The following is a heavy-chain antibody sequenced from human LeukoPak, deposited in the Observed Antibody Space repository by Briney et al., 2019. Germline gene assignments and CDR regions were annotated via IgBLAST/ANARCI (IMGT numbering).Heavy chain of an antibody. CDR1: GFTFNNYG. CDR2: IRYDGNNK. Sequence: GGSLRLSCAASGFTFNNYGIHWVRQAPGKGLEWVAFIRYDGNNKYYAESLRGRFTISRDNSKNTLYLQMNSLRAEDTAVYYCAKDSKRWKTYYYASGSYYFDYWGQGTLVTVSS. J-gene: IGHJ4*02. V-gene: IGHV3-30*02. D-gene: IGHD3-10*01. CDR3: AKDSKRWKTYYYASGSYYFDY.